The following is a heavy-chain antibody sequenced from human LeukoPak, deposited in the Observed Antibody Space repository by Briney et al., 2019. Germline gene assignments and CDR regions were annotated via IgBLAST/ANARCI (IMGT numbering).Heavy chain of an antibody. Sequence: GGSLRLSCAASGFTVSSNYMSWVRQAPGKGLEWVANIKQDGSEKYYVDSVKGRFTISRDNAKNSLYLQMNSLRAEDTAVYYCARDLTYSGSYYAYYGMDVWGQGTTVTVSS. J-gene: IGHJ6*02. CDR3: ARDLTYSGSYYAYYGMDV. D-gene: IGHD1-26*01. CDR1: GFTVSSNY. CDR2: IKQDGSEK. V-gene: IGHV3-7*01.